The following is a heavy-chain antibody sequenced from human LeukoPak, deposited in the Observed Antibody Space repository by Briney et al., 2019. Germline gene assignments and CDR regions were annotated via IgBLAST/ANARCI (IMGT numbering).Heavy chain of an antibody. J-gene: IGHJ4*02. D-gene: IGHD6-6*01. CDR1: GFTFSSYE. CDR3: AISSIAARPSYFDY. CDR2: ISSSGSTI. V-gene: IGHV3-48*03. Sequence: GGSLRLSCAASGFTFSSYEMNWVRQAPGKGLEWVSYISSSGSTIYYADSVKGRFTISRDNAKNSLYLQMNSLRAEDTAVYYCAISSIAARPSYFDYWGQGTLVTVSS.